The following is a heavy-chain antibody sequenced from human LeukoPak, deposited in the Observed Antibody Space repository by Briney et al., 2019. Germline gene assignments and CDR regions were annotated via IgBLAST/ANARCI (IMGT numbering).Heavy chain of an antibody. CDR3: AAGFGEDYYYMDV. Sequence: SVKVSCKASGFTFTSSAVQWVRQARGQRLEWIGWIVVGSGNTNYAQKFQERVTITRDMSTSTAYMELSSLRSEDTAVYYCAAGFGEDYYYMDVWGKGTTVTASS. D-gene: IGHD3-16*01. CDR2: IVVGSGNT. CDR1: GFTFTSSA. V-gene: IGHV1-58*01. J-gene: IGHJ6*03.